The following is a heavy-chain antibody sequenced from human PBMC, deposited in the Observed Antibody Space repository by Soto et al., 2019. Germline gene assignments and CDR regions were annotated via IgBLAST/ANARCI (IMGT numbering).Heavy chain of an antibody. D-gene: IGHD6-13*01. CDR3: ARTSLSSWYRGGYNWFYP. J-gene: IGHJ5*02. CDR2: IYYSGST. Sequence: QLQLQESGPGLVKPSETLSLTCTVSGGSISSSSYYWGWIRQPPGKGLEWIGSIYYSGSTYYNPPLKCRFTKTADTSTNQFALKLTSVTAADTAVYYSARTSLSSWYRGGYNWFYPWGQGTLVIVSS. V-gene: IGHV4-39*01. CDR1: GGSISSSSYY.